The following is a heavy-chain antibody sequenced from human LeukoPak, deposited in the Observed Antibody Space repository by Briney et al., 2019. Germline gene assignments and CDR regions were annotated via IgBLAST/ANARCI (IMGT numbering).Heavy chain of an antibody. CDR1: GYTLTELS. D-gene: IGHD3-10*01. CDR3: ATDDGSGSSAVYDMDV. J-gene: IGHJ6*02. V-gene: IGHV1-24*01. CDR2: FHPEDGET. Sequence: ASVKVSCKVSGYTLTELSMHWVRQAPGKGLEWMGLFHPEDGETIYAQKFQGRVTMTEDTSTDTAYMELSSLRSEDTAVYYCATDDGSGSSAVYDMDVWGRGTTVTVSS.